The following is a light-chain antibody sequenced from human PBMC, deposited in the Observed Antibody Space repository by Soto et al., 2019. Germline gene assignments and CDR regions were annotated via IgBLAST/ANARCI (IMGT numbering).Light chain of an antibody. CDR2: QDS. V-gene: IGLV3-1*01. J-gene: IGLJ2*01. Sequence: SYELTQPPSVSVSPGQTASITCSGDKLGDKYACWYQQKPGQSPVLVIYQDSKRPSGIPERFSGSNSGNTATLTISGTQAMDEADYYCQAWDSSTFPPYVVFGGGTKLTVL. CDR1: KLGDKY. CDR3: QAWDSSTFPPYVV.